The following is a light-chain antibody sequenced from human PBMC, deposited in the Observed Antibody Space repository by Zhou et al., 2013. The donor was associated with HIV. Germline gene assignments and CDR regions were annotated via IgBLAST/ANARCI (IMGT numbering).Light chain of an antibody. V-gene: IGKV1-39*01. Sequence: DIQMTQSPTSLSASVGDRVTITCRPSQTIDNYLNWYQRKPGKAPKLLIYGASILHSGVPSRFSGSGSGTDFTLTITCLQSEDFATYYCQQYYSFPWTFGQGTKVEI. CDR1: QTIDNY. J-gene: IGKJ1*01. CDR3: QQYYSFPWT. CDR2: GAS.